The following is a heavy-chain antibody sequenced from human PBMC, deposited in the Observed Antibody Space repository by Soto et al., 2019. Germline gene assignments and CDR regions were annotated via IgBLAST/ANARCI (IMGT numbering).Heavy chain of an antibody. V-gene: IGHV1-24*01. CDR2: YIPDQGKL. CDR3: TSHVVMGALLY. Sequence: QAQLEQSGAEVKKPGASVKVPCKVSGYTLADLNIHWVRQAPGKGLEWMGGYIPDQGKLVHAENFQGRVTMTEDTSTDTAYMELSSLRFEDTAVYFRTSHVVMGALLYWGQGTLVTVSS. D-gene: IGHD1-26*01. CDR1: GYTLADLN. J-gene: IGHJ4*02.